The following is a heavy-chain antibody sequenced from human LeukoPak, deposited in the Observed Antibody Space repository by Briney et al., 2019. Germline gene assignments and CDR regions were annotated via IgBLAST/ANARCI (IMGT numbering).Heavy chain of an antibody. V-gene: IGHV3-30*04. D-gene: IGHD1-26*01. Sequence: PGGSLRLSCAASGFTFSSYAMHWVRQAPGKGLEWVAIISYDGSNKYYADSVKGRFTISRDNSKNTVYLQLNSLRAEDTAVYYCASGGSYKRTFDYWGQGTLVTVSS. CDR3: ASGGSYKRTFDY. J-gene: IGHJ4*02. CDR2: ISYDGSNK. CDR1: GFTFSSYA.